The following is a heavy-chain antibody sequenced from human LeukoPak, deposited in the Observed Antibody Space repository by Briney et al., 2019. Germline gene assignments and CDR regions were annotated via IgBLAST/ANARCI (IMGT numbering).Heavy chain of an antibody. J-gene: IGHJ4*02. D-gene: IGHD3-10*01. CDR2: IYYSGST. V-gene: IGHV4-39*01. Sequence: PSETLSLTCTVSGGSISSSSYYWGWIRQPPGKGLEWIGGIYYSGSTYYNPSLKSRVTISVDTSKNQFSLKLSSVTAADTAVYYCARLSQKATMVRGVYYFDYWGQGTLVTVSS. CDR1: GGSISSSSYY. CDR3: ARLSQKATMVRGVYYFDY.